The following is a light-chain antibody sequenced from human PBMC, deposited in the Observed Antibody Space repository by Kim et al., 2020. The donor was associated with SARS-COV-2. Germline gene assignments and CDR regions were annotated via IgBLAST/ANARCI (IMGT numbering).Light chain of an antibody. CDR1: SSNIGSNT. CDR3: AAWDDSLNGVV. V-gene: IGLV1-44*01. CDR2: SNN. Sequence: GQRVTISCSGSSSNIGSNTVNWYQQLPGTAPKLLIYSNNQRPSGVPDRFSGSKSGTSASLAISGLQSEDEGDYYCAAWDDSLNGVVFGGGTKLTVL. J-gene: IGLJ2*01.